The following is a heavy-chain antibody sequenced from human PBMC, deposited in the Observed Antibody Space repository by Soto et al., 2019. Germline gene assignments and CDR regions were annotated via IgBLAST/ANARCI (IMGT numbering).Heavy chain of an antibody. J-gene: IGHJ4*02. D-gene: IGHD3-22*01. Sequence: PSETLSLTCAVYGGSFSGYYWSWIRQPPGKGLEWIGEINRSGSTNYNPSLKSRVTISVDTSKNQFSLKLSSVTAADTAVYYCARVVVVAAHPRPYYYDSSGYPYYFDYWGQGTLVTVSS. CDR2: INRSGST. CDR1: GGSFSGYY. V-gene: IGHV4-34*01. CDR3: ARVVVVAAHPRPYYYDSSGYPYYFDY.